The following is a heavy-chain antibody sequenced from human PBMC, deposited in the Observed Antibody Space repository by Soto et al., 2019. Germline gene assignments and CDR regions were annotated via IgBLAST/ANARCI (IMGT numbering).Heavy chain of an antibody. J-gene: IGHJ3*02. D-gene: IGHD3-10*01. CDR3: ARDWVVRSLFDI. CDR1: GGTFSSYA. CDR2: IIPIFGTA. Sequence: ASVKVSCKASGGTFSSYAISWVRQAPGQGLEWMGGIIPIFGTANYAQKFQGRVTITADESTSTAYMELSSLRSEDTAVYYCARDWVVRSLFDIWGQGTMVTVSS. V-gene: IGHV1-69*13.